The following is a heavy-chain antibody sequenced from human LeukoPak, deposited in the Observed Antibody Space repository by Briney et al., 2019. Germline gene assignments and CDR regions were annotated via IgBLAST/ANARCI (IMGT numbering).Heavy chain of an antibody. CDR2: INHSGST. J-gene: IGHJ5*02. CDR1: GGSFSGYY. D-gene: IGHD3-3*01. CDR3: ARSAVFGVVIIPFDP. V-gene: IGHV4-34*01. Sequence: SETLSLTCAVYGGSFSGYYWSWIRQPPGKGLEWIGEINHSGSTNYNPSLKGRVTISVDTSKNQFSLKLSSVTAADTAVYYCARSAVFGVVIIPFDPWGQGTLVTVSS.